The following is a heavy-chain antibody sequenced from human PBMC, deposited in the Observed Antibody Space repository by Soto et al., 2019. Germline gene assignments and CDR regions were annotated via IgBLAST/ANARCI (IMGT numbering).Heavy chain of an antibody. Sequence: GGSLRLSCAASGFTFSSYAMSWVRQAPGKGLEWLSAISGSGGSTYYADSVKGRFTISRDNAKNSLYLQMNSLRAEDTAVYYCARDSEQQLVFDYWGQGTLVTVSS. V-gene: IGHV3-23*01. CDR1: GFTFSSYA. D-gene: IGHD6-13*01. CDR2: ISGSGGST. J-gene: IGHJ4*02. CDR3: ARDSEQQLVFDY.